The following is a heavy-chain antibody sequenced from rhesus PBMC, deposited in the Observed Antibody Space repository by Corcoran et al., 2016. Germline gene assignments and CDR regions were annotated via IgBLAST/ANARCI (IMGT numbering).Heavy chain of an antibody. CDR3: SSQYCSRGVCYAAEYFEF. CDR1: GGSITSYNW. J-gene: IGHJ1*01. D-gene: IGHD2-39*01. CDR2: SGGSSDKT. V-gene: IGHV4-65*02. Sequence: QVQLQESVPGLVNPSETLSLTCALSGGSITSYNWWRWSRQHPGKGLEWSWYSGGSSDKTYYNPSLQSRVPISKATSKNQFSLKLSSVTAADTAVYYCSSQYCSRGVCYAAEYFEFWGQGALVTVSA.